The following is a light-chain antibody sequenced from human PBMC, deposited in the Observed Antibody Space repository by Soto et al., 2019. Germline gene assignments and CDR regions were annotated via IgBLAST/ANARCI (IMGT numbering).Light chain of an antibody. V-gene: IGKV3-11*01. J-gene: IGKJ5*01. CDR1: QSVSSY. Sequence: EIVLTQSPATLSLSPGERATLSCRASQSVSSYLAWYQQKPGQAPRLLIYDTSNRATGIPARFSGSGSGTDFTLTIRSLEPEECAVYYCHHRSDWPFVTFGQGTRLEIK. CDR3: HHRSDWPFVT. CDR2: DTS.